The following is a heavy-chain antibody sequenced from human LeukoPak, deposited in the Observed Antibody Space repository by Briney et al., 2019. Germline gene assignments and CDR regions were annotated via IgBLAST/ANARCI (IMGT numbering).Heavy chain of an antibody. J-gene: IGHJ6*03. Sequence: GASVKVSCKASGYTFTGYYMHWVRQAPGQGLEWMGRINPNSGGTNYAQKFQGRVTMTRDTSISTAYMELSSLRSEDTAVYYCARAQTYYDFWSGYRDYYCYYYMDVWGKGTTVTVSS. CDR2: INPNSGGT. V-gene: IGHV1-2*06. CDR3: ARAQTYYDFWSGYRDYYCYYYMDV. CDR1: GYTFTGYY. D-gene: IGHD3-3*01.